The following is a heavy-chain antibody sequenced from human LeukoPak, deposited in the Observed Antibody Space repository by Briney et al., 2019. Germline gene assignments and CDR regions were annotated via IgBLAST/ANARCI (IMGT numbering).Heavy chain of an antibody. CDR3: ARLRPPRDYGGNSAFFDS. J-gene: IGHJ4*02. V-gene: IGHV1-18*01. CDR1: GYTFTSYA. Sequence: GASVKVSCKASGYTFTSYAISWVRQAPGQGLEWMGWINAYNGNTNYAQKLQGRVTMTTDTSTSTAYMELRSLRSDDTAVYYCARLRPPRDYGGNSAFFDSWGQGTLVTVSS. CDR2: INAYNGNT. D-gene: IGHD4-23*01.